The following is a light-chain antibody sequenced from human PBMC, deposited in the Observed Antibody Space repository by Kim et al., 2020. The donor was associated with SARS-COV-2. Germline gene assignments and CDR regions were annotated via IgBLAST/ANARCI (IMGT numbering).Light chain of an antibody. CDR1: SSGVGVSDF. CDR3: CSYSASSVI. Sequence: QSALTQPRSVSVSPGQSVAISCTGVSSGVGVSDFVSWYQHHPGKAPKLMIYDVNKRSSGVPDRFSGSKSGNTASLTISGLQAEDEADYYCCSYSASSVIFGGGTQLTVL. V-gene: IGLV2-11*01. CDR2: DVN. J-gene: IGLJ2*01.